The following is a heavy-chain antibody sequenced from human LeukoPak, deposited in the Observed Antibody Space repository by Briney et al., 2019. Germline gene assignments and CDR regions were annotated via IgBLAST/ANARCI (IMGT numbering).Heavy chain of an antibody. CDR3: ARGSIVVVVAATPGWFDP. CDR1: GFTFSSYA. V-gene: IGHV3-21*01. D-gene: IGHD2-15*01. J-gene: IGHJ5*02. Sequence: GGSLRLSCAASGFTFSSYAMSWVRQAPGKGLEWVSSISSSSSYIYYADSVKGRFTISRDNAKNSLYLQMNSLRAEDTAVYYCARGSIVVVVAATPGWFDPWGQGTLVTVSS. CDR2: ISSSSSYI.